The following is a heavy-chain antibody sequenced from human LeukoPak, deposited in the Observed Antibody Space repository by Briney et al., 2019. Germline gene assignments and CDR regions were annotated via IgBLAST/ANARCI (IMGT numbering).Heavy chain of an antibody. CDR3: ANLYIANY. CDR1: GFTFSNYA. V-gene: IGHV3-23*01. J-gene: IGHJ4*02. D-gene: IGHD2-2*02. CDR2: ISGTGDT. Sequence: PGGSLRLSCEASGFTFSNYAMTWVRQAPGKGLEWVSGISGTGDTSYADSVKGRFTISRDNSKSTLYLQMNSLRAEDTALYYCANLYIANYWGQGTLVTVSS.